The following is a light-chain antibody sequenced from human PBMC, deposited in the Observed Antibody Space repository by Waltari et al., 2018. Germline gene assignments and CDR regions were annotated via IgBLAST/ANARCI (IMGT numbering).Light chain of an antibody. Sequence: EIVLTQSPGTLSLSPGETATLPCRASHSVSSSYLAWYQPEPGQAPSLLIYGASSRATGIPDWCSGSGSGTDFALTIRRLEPEDCAVYYCQQYGSSPPFTFGQWTKLEIK. V-gene: IGKV3-20*01. CDR3: QQYGSSPPFT. CDR2: GAS. CDR1: HSVSSSY. J-gene: IGKJ2*01.